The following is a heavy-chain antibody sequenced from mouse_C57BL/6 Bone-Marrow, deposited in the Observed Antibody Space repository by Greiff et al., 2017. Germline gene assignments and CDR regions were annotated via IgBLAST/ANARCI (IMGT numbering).Heavy chain of an antibody. V-gene: IGHV5-17*01. CDR2: ISSGSSTI. D-gene: IGHD1-1*01. Sequence: EVQRVESGGGLVKPGGSLKLSCAASGFTFSDYGMHWVRQAPEKGLEWVAYISSGSSTIYYADTLKGRFTISRDNAKNTLFLQMTSLVSEDTAMYYCARTITTVVAPYAMDYWGQGTSVTVSS. CDR1: GFTFSDYG. J-gene: IGHJ4*01. CDR3: ARTITTVVAPYAMDY.